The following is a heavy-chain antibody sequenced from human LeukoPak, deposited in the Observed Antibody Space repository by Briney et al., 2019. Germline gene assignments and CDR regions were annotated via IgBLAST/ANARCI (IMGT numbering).Heavy chain of an antibody. D-gene: IGHD2-15*01. J-gene: IGHJ4*02. CDR2: ISYDGSNK. V-gene: IGHV3-30*18. CDR3: AKDRGSGGWYYFDY. Sequence: PGRSLRLSCAASGFTFSSYGLHWVRQAPGKGPEWVADISYDGSNKYYVDSVKGRFTISRDNSKNTLYLQMNSLRAEDTAVYYCAKDRGSGGWYYFDYWGQGTLVTVSS. CDR1: GFTFSSYG.